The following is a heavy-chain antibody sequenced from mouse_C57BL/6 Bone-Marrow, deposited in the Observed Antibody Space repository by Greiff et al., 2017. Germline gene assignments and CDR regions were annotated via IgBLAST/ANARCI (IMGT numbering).Heavy chain of an antibody. CDR2: ILPGSGST. V-gene: IGHV1-9*01. D-gene: IGHD2-12*01. CDR3: AREGYQYDVDY. J-gene: IGHJ2*01. Sequence: QVQLQQSGAELMKPGASVQLSCKATGYTFTGYCIDWVKQRPGHGLEWIGEILPGSGSTNYTDKFQGKATFTADTSSNTAYMQLSSLTTEDSAIYYCAREGYQYDVDYWGQGTTLTFSS. CDR1: GYTFTGYC.